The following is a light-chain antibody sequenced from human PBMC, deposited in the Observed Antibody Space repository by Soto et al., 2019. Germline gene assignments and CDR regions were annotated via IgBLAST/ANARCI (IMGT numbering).Light chain of an antibody. CDR2: EDN. V-gene: IGLV6-57*04. Sequence: NFMLTQPHSVSESPGKTVTISCTRSSGSIASNSVQWYQQRPGSAPTTVIYEDNQRPSGVPDRFSGSTDGSSNSASLTISGLQTEEEADYYCQSYATSTVVFGGGTKLTVL. J-gene: IGLJ2*01. CDR3: QSYATSTVV. CDR1: SGSIASNS.